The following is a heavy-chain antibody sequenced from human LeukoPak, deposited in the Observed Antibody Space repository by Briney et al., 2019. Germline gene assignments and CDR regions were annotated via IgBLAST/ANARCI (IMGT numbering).Heavy chain of an antibody. CDR2: INPNSGGT. V-gene: IGHV1-2*02. D-gene: IGHD1-1*01. Sequence: ASVKVSCKASGYTFTGYYMHWVRQAPGQGLEWMGWINPNSGGTNYAQKFQGRVTMTRDTSISTAYMELSRLRSDDTAVYYCARDWNDSYWFDPWGQGTLVTVSS. CDR1: GYTFTGYY. CDR3: ARDWNDSYWFDP. J-gene: IGHJ5*02.